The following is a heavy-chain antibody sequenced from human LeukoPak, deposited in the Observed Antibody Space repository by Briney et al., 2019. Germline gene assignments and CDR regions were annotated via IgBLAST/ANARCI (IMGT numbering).Heavy chain of an antibody. CDR3: ARAHRRYYGMDV. Sequence: SETLSLTCTVSGGSINSYYWSWIRQPPGKGLEWIGYIYYSGSTNYNPSLKSRVTISVDTSKNQFSLKLSSVTAADTAVYYCARAHRRYYGMDVWGQGTTVTVSS. CDR1: GGSINSYY. V-gene: IGHV4-59*01. CDR2: IYYSGST. J-gene: IGHJ6*02.